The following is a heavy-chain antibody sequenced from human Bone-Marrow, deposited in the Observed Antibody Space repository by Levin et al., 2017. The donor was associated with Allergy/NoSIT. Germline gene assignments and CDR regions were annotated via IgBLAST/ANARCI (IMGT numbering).Heavy chain of an antibody. Sequence: SVKVSCKASGGTFSSYAISWVRQAPGQGLEWMGGIIPIFGTANYAQKFQGRVTITADKSTSTAYMELSSLRSEDTAVYYCAREQAPGIAVAGRDYYYYGMDVWGQGTTVTVSS. D-gene: IGHD6-19*01. CDR2: IIPIFGTA. J-gene: IGHJ6*02. V-gene: IGHV1-69*06. CDR3: AREQAPGIAVAGRDYYYYGMDV. CDR1: GGTFSSYA.